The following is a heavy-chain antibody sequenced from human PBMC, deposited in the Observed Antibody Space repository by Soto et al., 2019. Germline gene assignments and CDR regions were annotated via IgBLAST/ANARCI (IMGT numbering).Heavy chain of an antibody. Sequence: PSETLSLTCTVSGGSISSSSYYWGWIRQPPGKGLEWIGSIYYSGSTYYNPSLKSRVTISVDTSKNQFSLKLSSVTAADTAVYYCARHVAESRERFLEWLSASPYFDYWGQGTLVTVSS. CDR1: GGSISSSSYY. V-gene: IGHV4-39*01. J-gene: IGHJ4*02. CDR3: ARHVAESRERFLEWLSASPYFDY. D-gene: IGHD3-3*01. CDR2: IYYSGST.